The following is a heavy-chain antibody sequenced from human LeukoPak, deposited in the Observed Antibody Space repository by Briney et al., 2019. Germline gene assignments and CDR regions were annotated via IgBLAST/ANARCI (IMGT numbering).Heavy chain of an antibody. D-gene: IGHD1-1*01. CDR2: INDNGDNT. CDR1: GFTFRGYS. J-gene: IGHJ3*02. Sequence: GGSLRLSCVASGFTFRGYSMHWGRRAPGKGLEYVSAINDNGDNTFYANSVKGRFTISRDNSKNTLYLQMGSLTAEDTALFYCARVGRRTYDMWGQGTMATVSS. CDR3: ARVGRRTYDM. V-gene: IGHV3-64*01.